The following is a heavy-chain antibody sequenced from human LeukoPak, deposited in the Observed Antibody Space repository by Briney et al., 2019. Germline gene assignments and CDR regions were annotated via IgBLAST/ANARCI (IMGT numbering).Heavy chain of an antibody. CDR1: GYTLTQLS. D-gene: IGHD5-18*01. V-gene: IGHV1-24*01. Sequence: ASVKVSCKVSGYTLTQLSMHWVRQAPGKGLEWMGGFDPEDGETIYAQKFQGRVTMTEDTSTDTAYMELSSLRSEDTAVYYCATTTEIQLWLRPLDYWGQRTLVTVSS. J-gene: IGHJ4*02. CDR3: ATTTEIQLWLRPLDY. CDR2: FDPEDGET.